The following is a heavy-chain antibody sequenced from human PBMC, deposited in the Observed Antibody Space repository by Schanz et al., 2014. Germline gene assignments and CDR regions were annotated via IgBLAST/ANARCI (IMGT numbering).Heavy chain of an antibody. V-gene: IGHV3-33*06. Sequence: VQLAESGGSLVKPGGSPRLSCAASGFTFSSYGMHWVRQAPGKGLEWEAVIWYDGNNKFYADSVKGRFTISRDNSKNTVYLQMDSLRVEDTAVYYCAKTAGNNYGNWCDPWGQGTLVTVSS. CDR1: GFTFSSYG. CDR3: AKTAGNNYGNWCDP. CDR2: IWYDGNNK. J-gene: IGHJ5*02. D-gene: IGHD4-17*01.